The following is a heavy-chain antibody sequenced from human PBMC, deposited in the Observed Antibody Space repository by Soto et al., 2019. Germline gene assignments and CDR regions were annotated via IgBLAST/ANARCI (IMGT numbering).Heavy chain of an antibody. J-gene: IGHJ6*02. Sequence: SETLSLTCTVSGCSINNNYYYWGWVRQPPGKGLEWIASISRSGTTYYNPSLKSRVTKSVDTSRNQFSLTLTSVTAADTAVYYCARGTYYDILTGPDYYYYGMDVWGQGTTVTVSS. CDR3: ARGTYYDILTGPDYYYYGMDV. V-gene: IGHV4-39*01. CDR2: ISRSGTT. CDR1: GCSINNNYYY. D-gene: IGHD3-9*01.